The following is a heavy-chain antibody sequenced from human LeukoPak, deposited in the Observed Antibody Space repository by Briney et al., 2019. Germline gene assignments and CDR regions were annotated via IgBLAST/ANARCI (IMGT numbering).Heavy chain of an antibody. D-gene: IGHD2-2*01. CDR1: GFTFSSYD. CDR3: ARSHCSSTSCYFDY. V-gene: IGHV3-13*01. Sequence: GGSLRLSCAASGFTFSSYDMHWVRQATGKGLEWVSAIGTAGDTYYPGSVKGRFTISRENAKNSLYLQMNSLRAGDTAVYYCARSHCSSTSCYFDYWGQGTLVTVSS. CDR2: IGTAGDT. J-gene: IGHJ4*02.